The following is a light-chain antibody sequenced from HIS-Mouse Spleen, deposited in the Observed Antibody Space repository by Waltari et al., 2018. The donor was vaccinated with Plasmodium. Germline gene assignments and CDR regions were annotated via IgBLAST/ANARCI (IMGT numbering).Light chain of an antibody. CDR1: QSISSY. CDR2: AAS. V-gene: IGKV1-39*01. J-gene: IGKJ4*01. Sequence: DIQMTQSPSSLSASVGDRVTITCRASQSISSYLYWYQQKPGKAPKLRIYAASSLQSGVPSRFSGSGSGTDFTLTISSLQPEDFATYYCQQSYSTPPTFGGGTKVEIK. CDR3: QQSYSTPPT.